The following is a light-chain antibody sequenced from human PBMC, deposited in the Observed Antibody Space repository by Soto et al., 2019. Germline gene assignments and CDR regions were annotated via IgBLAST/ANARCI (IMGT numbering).Light chain of an antibody. Sequence: VLTQPPSASGTPGQRVTISCSGSSSNVGSYTVYWYQQLPGTAPKVLIYSGNRRPSGVPARFSGSKSGTSASLAISGLQSEDEADYYCAAWDDSLNGVVFGGGTKVTVL. CDR2: SGN. V-gene: IGLV1-44*01. CDR1: SSNVGSYT. J-gene: IGLJ2*01. CDR3: AAWDDSLNGVV.